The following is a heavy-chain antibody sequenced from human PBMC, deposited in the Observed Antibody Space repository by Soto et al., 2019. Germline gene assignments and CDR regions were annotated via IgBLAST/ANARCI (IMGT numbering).Heavy chain of an antibody. CDR2: ISWNSGSI. V-gene: IGHV3-9*01. CDR1: GFTFDDYA. D-gene: IGHD2-15*01. J-gene: IGHJ4*02. CDR3: ARLTSCSGGSC. Sequence: GGSLRLSCAASGFTFDDYAMHWVRQAPGKGLEWVSGISWNSGSIGYADSVKGRFTISRDNAKNSLYLQMNSLRAEDTALYYCARLTSCSGGSCWGQGTLVTVPQ.